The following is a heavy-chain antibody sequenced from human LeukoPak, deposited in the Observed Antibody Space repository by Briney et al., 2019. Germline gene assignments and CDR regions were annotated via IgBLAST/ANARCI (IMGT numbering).Heavy chain of an antibody. J-gene: IGHJ5*02. Sequence: PGGSLRLFCAASGFTFNSYAMSWVRQAPGKGLEWVSAISGSGGSTYYADSVKGRFTISRDNSKNTLYLQMNSLRAEDTAVYYCAKGVHCSSTSCLACFDPWGQGTLVTASS. CDR2: ISGSGGST. CDR1: GFTFNSYA. V-gene: IGHV3-23*01. CDR3: AKGVHCSSTSCLACFDP. D-gene: IGHD2-2*01.